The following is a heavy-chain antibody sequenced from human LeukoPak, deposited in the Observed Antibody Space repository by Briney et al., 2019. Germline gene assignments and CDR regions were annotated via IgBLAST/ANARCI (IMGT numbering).Heavy chain of an antibody. J-gene: IGHJ6*02. CDR1: GGSISSYY. D-gene: IGHD2-15*01. CDR3: ARHIGYCSGGSCYSHYYYGMDV. CDR2: IYYSGST. Sequence: SETLSLTCTVSGGSISSYYWGWIRQPPGKGLEWIGSIYYSGSTYYNPSLKSRVTISVDTSKNQFSLKLSSVTAADTAVYYCARHIGYCSGGSCYSHYYYGMDVWGQGTTVTVSS. V-gene: IGHV4-39*01.